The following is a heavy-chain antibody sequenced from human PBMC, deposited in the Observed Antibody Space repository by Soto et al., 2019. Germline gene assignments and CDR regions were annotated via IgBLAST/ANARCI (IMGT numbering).Heavy chain of an antibody. CDR1: GGSISSGDYY. D-gene: IGHD5-18*01. V-gene: IGHV4-30-4*01. J-gene: IGHJ4*02. Sequence: PSETLSLTCTVSGGSISSGDYYCSWIRQPPGKGLEWIGYIYYSGSTYYNPSLKSRVTISVDTSKNQFSLKLSSVTAADTAVYYCARGVDTATFDYWGQGTLVTVSS. CDR2: IYYSGST. CDR3: ARGVDTATFDY.